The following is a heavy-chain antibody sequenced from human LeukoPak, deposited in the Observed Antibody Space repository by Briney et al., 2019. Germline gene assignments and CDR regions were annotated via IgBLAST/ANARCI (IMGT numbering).Heavy chain of an antibody. Sequence: PGGSLRLSCAVSGFTFSNYAMHWVRQAPGKGLEWVAVISYDGSNQYYADSVKGRFTISRDNSKNTLYLQIHSLRAEDTAVYYCAKDGLDAGYYFDYWGQGTLVTVSS. CDR1: GFTFSNYA. CDR2: ISYDGSNQ. CDR3: AKDGLDAGYYFDY. D-gene: IGHD1-1*01. V-gene: IGHV3-30*18. J-gene: IGHJ4*02.